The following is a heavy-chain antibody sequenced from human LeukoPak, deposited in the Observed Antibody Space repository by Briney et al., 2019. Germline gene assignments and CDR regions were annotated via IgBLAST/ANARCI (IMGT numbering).Heavy chain of an antibody. CDR2: ISGSDGIS. CDR3: AKSLGVGGYTRYKGFDQ. CDR1: GFTFNSFA. J-gene: IGHJ4*02. V-gene: IGHV3-23*01. Sequence: PGGSLRLSCAASGFTFNSFAMNWVRQAPGKGLEWVSSISGSDGISHYADFVKGRFTISRDNSKNTLYLQMNSLRAEDTAAYYCAKSLGVGGYTRYKGFDQWGQGTLVVVSS. D-gene: IGHD3-16*02.